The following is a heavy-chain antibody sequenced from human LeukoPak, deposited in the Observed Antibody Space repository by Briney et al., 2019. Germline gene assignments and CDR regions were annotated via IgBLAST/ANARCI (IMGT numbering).Heavy chain of an antibody. J-gene: IGHJ4*02. CDR1: GFTFSSYG. V-gene: IGHV3-23*01. CDR2: ISGSGGST. Sequence: GGSLRLSCAASGFTFSSYGMSWVRQAPGKGLEWVSAISGSGGSTYYADSVKGRFTISRDNSKNTLYLQMNSLRAEDTAVYYCATPYDSSGYYYRPFNYWGQGTLVTVSS. CDR3: ATPYDSSGYYYRPFNY. D-gene: IGHD3-22*01.